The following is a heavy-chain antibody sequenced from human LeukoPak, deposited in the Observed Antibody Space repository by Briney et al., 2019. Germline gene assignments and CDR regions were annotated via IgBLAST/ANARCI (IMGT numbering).Heavy chain of an antibody. CDR1: GYSISSGYQ. CDR2: IYHSGSA. J-gene: IGHJ5*02. Sequence: SETLPLTCGVSGYSISSGYQWAWIRQSPGKGLEWIGSIYHSGSAHYNPSLKSRVTISVETSKNQFTLNMYSVTAADTAVYYCARDPRWLTPDCTSTSCYENYFDPWGQGTLVTVSS. V-gene: IGHV4-38-2*02. D-gene: IGHD2-2*01. CDR3: ARDPRWLTPDCTSTSCYENYFDP.